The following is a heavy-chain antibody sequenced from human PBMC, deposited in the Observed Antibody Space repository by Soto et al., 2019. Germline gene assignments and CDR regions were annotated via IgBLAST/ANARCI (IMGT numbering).Heavy chain of an antibody. V-gene: IGHV6-1*01. CDR2: TYYRSKWYN. CDR1: GDSVSSNSAA. J-gene: IGHJ4*02. D-gene: IGHD1-26*01. CDR3: ARGEQYSGRIFDY. Sequence: QVQLQQSGPGLVKPSQTLSVTCGISGDSVSSNSAAWNWLRQSPSRGLEWLGRTYYRSKWYNDYAVSVESRITIKPDTSKNHFPLQLNFVAPEDTAVYFCARGEQYSGRIFDYWGQGTLVTVSS.